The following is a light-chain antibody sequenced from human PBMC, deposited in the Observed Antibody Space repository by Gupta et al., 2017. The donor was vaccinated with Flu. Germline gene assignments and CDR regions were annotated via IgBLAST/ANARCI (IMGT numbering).Light chain of an antibody. CDR3: CSYAGSNTWG. CDR1: RRAVGRYNR. Sequence: ITISCTGTRRAVGRYNRVYWYQQHPSKAPKLMISEVNKRPSGVSNRFSGSKSGNTASLTISGLKAEDEADYYCCSYAGSNTWGFGGGTKLTVL. V-gene: IGLV2-23*02. CDR2: EVN. J-gene: IGLJ3*02.